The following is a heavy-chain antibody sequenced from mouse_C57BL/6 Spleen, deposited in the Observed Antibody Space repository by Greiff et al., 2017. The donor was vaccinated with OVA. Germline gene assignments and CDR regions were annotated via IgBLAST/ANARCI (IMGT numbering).Heavy chain of an antibody. V-gene: IGHV2-9-1*01. Sequence: VQVVESGPGLVAPSQSLYITCTVSGFSLTSYAISWVRQPPGKGLEWLGVIWTGGGTNYNSALKSRLSISKDYSKSQVFLKITCLQTDDTARYYCASYDYWGQGTLLTVSA. CDR1: GFSLTSYA. J-gene: IGHJ3*01. CDR3: ASYDY. CDR2: IWTGGGT. D-gene: IGHD2-3*01.